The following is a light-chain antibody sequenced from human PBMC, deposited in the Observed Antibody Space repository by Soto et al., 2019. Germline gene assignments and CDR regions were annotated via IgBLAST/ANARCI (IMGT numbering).Light chain of an antibody. V-gene: IGKV3-15*01. Sequence: EIVMTQSPATLSVSPGERASLSCRASHSVFSNLAWYQQKPGQAPRLLIYGASTRATDIPARFSGSGSGTEFTLTISSLQSEDFATYYCQQYDNLPQLTFGGGTKVEIK. J-gene: IGKJ4*01. CDR1: HSVFSN. CDR2: GAS. CDR3: QQYDNLPQLT.